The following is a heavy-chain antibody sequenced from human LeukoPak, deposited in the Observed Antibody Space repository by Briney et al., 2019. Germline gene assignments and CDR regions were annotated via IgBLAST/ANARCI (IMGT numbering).Heavy chain of an antibody. D-gene: IGHD2-2*02. J-gene: IGHJ5*02. CDR2: INHGGST. Sequence: SETLSLTCAVYGGSFSAYYWNWIRQPPGKGLEWIGEINHGGSTNYNPFLKSRVTISIDTSKNQFSLNLSSVTAADTAVYYCARGSGYCTRASCYKENAWFDPWGQGTLVTVSS. V-gene: IGHV4-34*01. CDR1: GGSFSAYY. CDR3: ARGSGYCTRASCYKENAWFDP.